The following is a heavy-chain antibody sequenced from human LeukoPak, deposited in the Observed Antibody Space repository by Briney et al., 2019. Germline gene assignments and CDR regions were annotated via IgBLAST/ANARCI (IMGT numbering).Heavy chain of an antibody. D-gene: IGHD5-18*01. CDR2: ISTSSGKT. Sequence: ASVKVSCKASGYTFTMYDITWVRQAPGQGLEWMGWISTSSGKTNYAQKVRGRVTMTTDTSTTTAYMELRSLRSDDTAVYYYVRGGYSSGYGYWGQGTLVTVSS. CDR1: GYTFTMYD. J-gene: IGHJ4*02. CDR3: VRGGYSSGYGY. V-gene: IGHV1-18*01.